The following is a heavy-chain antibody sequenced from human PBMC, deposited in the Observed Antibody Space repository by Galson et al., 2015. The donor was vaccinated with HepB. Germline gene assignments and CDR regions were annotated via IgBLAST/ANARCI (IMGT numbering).Heavy chain of an antibody. D-gene: IGHD3-22*01. V-gene: IGHV3-53*04. J-gene: IGHJ4*02. CDR1: GFTVSSNY. CDR2: IYSGTST. Sequence: SLRLSCAASGFTVSSNYMCWVRQAPGKGLEWVSIIYSGTSTYYADSVRGRFTISRHNFKNPLYLQMNSLRAEDTAVYYCARGPRYYYDSSGPGYFDYWGQGTLVTVSS. CDR3: ARGPRYYYDSSGPGYFDY.